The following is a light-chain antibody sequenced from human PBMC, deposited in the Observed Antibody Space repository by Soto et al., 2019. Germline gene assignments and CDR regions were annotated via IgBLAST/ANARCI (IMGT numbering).Light chain of an antibody. Sequence: QAVVTQEPSLTVSPGGTVTLTCASSAGAVTSAYYTNWLQQKPGQAPRALIYSTSEKHSWTPARFSGPLLGGKAALTLSAAQPEHDADYYSLLSYGGAQVLFGGGTRLTVL. CDR2: STS. CDR3: LLSYGGAQVL. CDR1: AGAVTSAYY. J-gene: IGLJ2*01. V-gene: IGLV7-43*01.